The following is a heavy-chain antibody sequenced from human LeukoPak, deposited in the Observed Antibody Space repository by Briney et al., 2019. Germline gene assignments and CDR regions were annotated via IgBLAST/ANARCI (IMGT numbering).Heavy chain of an antibody. V-gene: IGHV4-61*02. D-gene: IGHD2-15*01. CDR2: IYTSGST. CDR1: GGSISSGSYY. CDR3: ARVRGSLNWFDP. J-gene: IGHJ5*02. Sequence: SETLSLTCTVSGGSISSGSYYWSWIRQPAGKGLEWIGRIYTSGSTNYNPSLKSRVTISVDTCKNQFSLKLSSVTAADTAVYYCARVRGSLNWFDPWGQGTLVTVSS.